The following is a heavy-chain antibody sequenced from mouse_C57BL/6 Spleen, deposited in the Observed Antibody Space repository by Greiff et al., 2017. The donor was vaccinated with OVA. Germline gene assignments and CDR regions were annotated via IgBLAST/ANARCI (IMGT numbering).Heavy chain of an antibody. Sequence: QVQLQQPGAELVKPGASVKLSCKASGYTFTSYWMHWVKQRPGRGLAWIGRIDPNCGGTKYNEKFKSKAPLTVDKPSSTAYRQLISLTSEDSAVYDCALYYGSSYGYFDVWGTGTTVTVSS. CDR3: ALYYGSSYGYFDV. V-gene: IGHV1-72*01. CDR2: IDPNCGGT. J-gene: IGHJ1*03. CDR1: GYTFTSYW. D-gene: IGHD1-1*01.